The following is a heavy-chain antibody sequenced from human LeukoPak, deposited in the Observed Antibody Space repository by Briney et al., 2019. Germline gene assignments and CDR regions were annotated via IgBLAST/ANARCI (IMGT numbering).Heavy chain of an antibody. D-gene: IGHD6-19*01. Sequence: ASVKVSCKTPGYTFTNYSISWVRQAPGQGLEWMGWINTNTGNPTHAQGFTGRFVFSLDTSVSTAYLQISSLKAEDTAIYYCARDSGSGWSPFDYWGQGTLVTVSS. CDR1: GYTFTNYS. CDR3: ARDSGSGWSPFDY. J-gene: IGHJ4*02. CDR2: INTNTGNP. V-gene: IGHV7-4-1*02.